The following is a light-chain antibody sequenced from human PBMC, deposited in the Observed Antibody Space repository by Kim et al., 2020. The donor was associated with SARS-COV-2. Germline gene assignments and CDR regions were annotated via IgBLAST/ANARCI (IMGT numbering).Light chain of an antibody. J-gene: IGLJ3*02. CDR1: SSNIGSNY. CDR3: AAWDDSLSSNWV. Sequence: QSVLTQPPSASGTPGQTVTISCSGSSSNIGSNYVYWYQQLPGTAPKLLIYSNNHRPSGVPDRFSGSKSGTSASLAISGLRSEDEADDYCAAWDDSLSSNWVFGGGTQVTVL. V-gene: IGLV1-47*02. CDR2: SNN.